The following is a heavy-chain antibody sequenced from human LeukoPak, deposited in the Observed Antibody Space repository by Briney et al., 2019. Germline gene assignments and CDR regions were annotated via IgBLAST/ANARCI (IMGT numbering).Heavy chain of an antibody. CDR3: VKVLSSTSASPPLTYYYYYYMDV. CDR1: GGSISSGDYY. V-gene: IGHV4-30-4*08. J-gene: IGHJ6*03. Sequence: SETLSLTCTVSGGSISSGDYYWSWIRQPPGKGLEWIGYIYYSGSTYYNPSLKSRVTISVDTSKNQFSLKLSSVTAADTAVYYCVKVLSSTSASPPLTYYYYYYMDVWGKGTTVTVSS. D-gene: IGHD2-2*01. CDR2: IYYSGST.